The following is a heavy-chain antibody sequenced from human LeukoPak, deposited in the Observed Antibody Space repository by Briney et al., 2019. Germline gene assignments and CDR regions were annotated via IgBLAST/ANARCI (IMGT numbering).Heavy chain of an antibody. CDR3: AREGYSSSSRYFDY. V-gene: IGHV3-30-3*01. CDR2: ISYDGSNK. J-gene: IGHJ4*02. D-gene: IGHD6-6*01. CDR1: GFTFSSYA. Sequence: PGGSLRLSCAASGFTFSSYAMHWVRQAPGKGLEWVAVISYDGSNKYYADSVKGRFTISRDDSKNTLYLQMNSLRAEDTAVYYCAREGYSSSSRYFDYWGQGTLVTVSS.